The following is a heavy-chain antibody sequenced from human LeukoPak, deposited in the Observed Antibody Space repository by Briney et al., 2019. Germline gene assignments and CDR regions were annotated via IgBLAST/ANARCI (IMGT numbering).Heavy chain of an antibody. J-gene: IGHJ6*02. Sequence: XVKVSCKDSGGTFSSYGISWVRQAPGQGLEWMGGIIPIFGTANYAQKFQGRVTITADESTSTAYMELSSLRSEDTAVYYCGRSDEYSSSSRYYGMDVWGQGTTVTVSS. V-gene: IGHV1-69*13. CDR2: IIPIFGTA. CDR1: GGTFSSYG. D-gene: IGHD6-6*01. CDR3: GRSDEYSSSSRYYGMDV.